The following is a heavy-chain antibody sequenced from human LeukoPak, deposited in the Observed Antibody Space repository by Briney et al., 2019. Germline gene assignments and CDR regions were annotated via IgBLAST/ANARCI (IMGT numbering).Heavy chain of an antibody. CDR3: ARFHYYYYYMDV. CDR1: GYTFTSYY. Sequence: ASVKVSCKASGYTFTSYYMHWVRQAPGQGLEWMGLINPTGGSTGYAQKLQGRVTMTTDTSTSTAYMELRSLRSDDTAVYYCARFHYYYYYMDVWGKGTTVTISS. V-gene: IGHV1-46*01. J-gene: IGHJ6*03. CDR2: INPTGGST.